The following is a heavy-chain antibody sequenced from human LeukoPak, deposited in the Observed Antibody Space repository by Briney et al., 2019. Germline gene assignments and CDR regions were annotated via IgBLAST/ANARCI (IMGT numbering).Heavy chain of an antibody. Sequence: PSETLSLTCTVSGRSISSYYWSWIRQPAGKGLEWIGYIYYSGSTNYNPSLKSRVTISVDTSKNQFSLKLTSVTAADTAVYYCARTTEGGYTYGYFYYYYMDVWGKGTTVTISS. D-gene: IGHD5-18*01. V-gene: IGHV4-59*01. CDR3: ARTTEGGYTYGYFYYYYMDV. CDR1: GRSISSYY. J-gene: IGHJ6*03. CDR2: IYYSGST.